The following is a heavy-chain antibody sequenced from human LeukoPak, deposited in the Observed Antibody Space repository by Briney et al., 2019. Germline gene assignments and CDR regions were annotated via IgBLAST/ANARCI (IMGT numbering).Heavy chain of an antibody. CDR3: ASIGWFGELVFPH. CDR2: IYHSGST. CDR1: GGSISSGGYY. D-gene: IGHD3-10*01. J-gene: IGHJ4*02. V-gene: IGHV4-61*08. Sequence: SETLSLTCTVSGGSISSGGYYWSWIRQPPGKGLEWIGYIYHSGSTYYNPSLKSRVTISVDTSKNQFSLKLSSVTAADTAVYYCASIGWFGELVFPHWGQGTLVTVSS.